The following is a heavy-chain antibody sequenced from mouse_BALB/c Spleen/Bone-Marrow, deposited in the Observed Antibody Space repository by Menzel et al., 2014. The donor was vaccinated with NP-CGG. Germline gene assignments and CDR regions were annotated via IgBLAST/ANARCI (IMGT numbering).Heavy chain of an antibody. CDR3: ARGNYGAWFTH. Sequence: VKLVESGPGLVQPSQSLSITCTVSGFSLTKHGVHWIRQSPGKGLEWLGVIWGGGSTDYNAAFISRLSISKDNSKSQVVFKMNSLEVNDRAMYYCARGNYGAWFTHWGQGTLVPVSA. CDR1: GFSLTKHG. J-gene: IGHJ3*01. D-gene: IGHD2-1*01. CDR2: IWGGGST. V-gene: IGHV2-2*02.